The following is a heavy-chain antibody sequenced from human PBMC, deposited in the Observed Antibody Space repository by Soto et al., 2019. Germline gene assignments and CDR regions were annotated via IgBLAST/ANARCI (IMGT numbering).Heavy chain of an antibody. J-gene: IGHJ6*02. Sequence: WWSLRLCCAVSGFIVSSKYMTWFRQAPGKGLEWVSVIYTGGSTHYADSARGRFTISRDSSKNTLYLQMNSLRAEDAAVYYCTTYTGYGMDVWGQGTTVTVSS. V-gene: IGHV3-53*01. CDR2: IYTGGST. CDR3: TTYTGYGMDV. CDR1: GFIVSSKY. D-gene: IGHD3-16*01.